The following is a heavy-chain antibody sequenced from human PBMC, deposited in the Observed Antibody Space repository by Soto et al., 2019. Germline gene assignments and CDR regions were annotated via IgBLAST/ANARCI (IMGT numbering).Heavy chain of an antibody. CDR3: ARDWSVRFWSGYSY. D-gene: IGHD3-3*01. V-gene: IGHV3-33*01. J-gene: IGHJ4*02. Sequence: PGGSLRLSCAASGFTFSSYGMHWVRQAPGKGLEWVAVIWYDGSNKYYADSVKGRFTISRDNSKNTLYLQMNSLRAEDTAVYYCARDWSVRFWSGYSYWGQGTLVTVSS. CDR2: IWYDGSNK. CDR1: GFTFSSYG.